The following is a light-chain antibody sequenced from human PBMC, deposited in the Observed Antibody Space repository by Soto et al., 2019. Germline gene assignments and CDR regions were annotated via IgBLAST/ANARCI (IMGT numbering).Light chain of an antibody. CDR3: QQYGSSPRT. CDR1: QSVSSNY. Sequence: EIVLTQSPGTLSLSPGERATLSCRASQSVSSNYLAWYQQKPGQAPRLLIYGASSRATGIPDRFSGSVSGTGFTLAISRLEPEDFAVYSCQQYGSSPRTFGQGTKLEMK. CDR2: GAS. V-gene: IGKV3-20*01. J-gene: IGKJ2*01.